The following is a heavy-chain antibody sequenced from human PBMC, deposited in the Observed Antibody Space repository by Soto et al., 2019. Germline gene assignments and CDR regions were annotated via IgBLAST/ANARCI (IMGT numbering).Heavy chain of an antibody. J-gene: IGHJ4*02. CDR1: GFSLSTSGVA. CDR3: ADKGPADWPLDY. D-gene: IGHD3-9*01. V-gene: IGHV2-5*02. Sequence: QITLKTSAPTLVRPTQTLTLTCAFSGFSLSTSGVAVGWIRQPPGKALEWLAVIYWDDSKHYSPSLRSRLTIAKETSKNHVVLTMTNMDPMDTGTYYCADKGPADWPLDYWGQGTLVTVSS. CDR2: IYWDDSK.